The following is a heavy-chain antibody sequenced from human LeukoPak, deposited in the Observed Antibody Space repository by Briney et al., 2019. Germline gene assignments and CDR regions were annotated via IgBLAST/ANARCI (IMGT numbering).Heavy chain of an antibody. CDR3: VRGTGY. CDR2: ISSNGDNT. CDR1: GFTFSTYV. V-gene: IGHV3-64D*06. Sequence: GGSLRLSCSVSGFTFSTYVMHWVRQAPGKGLEYVSAISSNGDNTYYADSVKGRFTISRDNSKNTPYLQMSSLRADDTAVYYCVRGTGYWGQGTLVTVS. J-gene: IGHJ4*02.